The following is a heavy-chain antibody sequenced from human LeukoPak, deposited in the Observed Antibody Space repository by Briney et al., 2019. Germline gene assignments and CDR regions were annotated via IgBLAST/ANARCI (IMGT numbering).Heavy chain of an antibody. CDR1: GFTFSSYE. J-gene: IGHJ6*02. D-gene: IGHD3-22*01. V-gene: IGHV3-48*03. CDR2: ISSSGSTI. CDR3: ARGGYYDRPYYYYGMDV. Sequence: PGGSLRLSCAASGFTFSSYEMNRVRQAPGKGLEWVSYISSSGSTIYYADSVRGRFTISRDNAKNSLYLQMNSLRAEDTAVYYCARGGYYDRPYYYYGMDVWGQGTTVTVSS.